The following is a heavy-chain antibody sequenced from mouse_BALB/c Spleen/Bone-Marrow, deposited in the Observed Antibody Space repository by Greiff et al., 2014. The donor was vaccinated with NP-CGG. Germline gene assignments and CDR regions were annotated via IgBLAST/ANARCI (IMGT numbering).Heavy chain of an antibody. CDR2: IDPENGNT. CDR3: VAYYRYEYYFDY. V-gene: IGHV14-1*02. CDR1: GFNIKDYY. Sequence: EVKLMESGAELVRPGALVKLSCKASGFNIKDYYMHWVKQRPEQGLEWIGWIDPENGNTIYDPKFQGKASITADTSSNTAYLQLSSLTSEDTAVCYCVAYYRYEYYFDYWGQGTTLTVSS. D-gene: IGHD2-14*01. J-gene: IGHJ2*01.